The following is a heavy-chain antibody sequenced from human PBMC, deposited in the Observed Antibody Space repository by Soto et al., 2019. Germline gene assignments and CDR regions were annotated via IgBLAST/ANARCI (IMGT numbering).Heavy chain of an antibody. CDR3: ASDRDRYGQGNY. D-gene: IGHD3-10*01. Sequence: QVQLVQSGAEVKKPGSSVKVSCKASGGTFSSYAISWVRQAPGQGLEWMGGIIPIFGTANYAQKFQGRVTIXTXXSTSTAYMELSSLRSEDTAVYYCASDRDRYGQGNYWGQGTLVTVSS. J-gene: IGHJ4*02. CDR2: IIPIFGTA. CDR1: GGTFSSYA. V-gene: IGHV1-69*05.